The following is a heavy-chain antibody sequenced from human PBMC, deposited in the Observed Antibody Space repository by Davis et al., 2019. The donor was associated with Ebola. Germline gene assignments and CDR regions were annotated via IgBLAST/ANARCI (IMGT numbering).Heavy chain of an antibody. V-gene: IGHV1-8*01. CDR2: MDPHSGDT. D-gene: IGHD2-21*01. CDR3: ARGRTIVAGGLSDDFDY. Sequence: ASVKVSCKASGYTFTKYGITWVRQAPGQGLEWVGWMDPHSGDTVYDQKFQGRITMTMNTSIGTAYMELRSLRSDDTAVYYCARGRTIVAGGLSDDFDYWGQGTLVTVSS. CDR1: GYTFTKYG. J-gene: IGHJ4*02.